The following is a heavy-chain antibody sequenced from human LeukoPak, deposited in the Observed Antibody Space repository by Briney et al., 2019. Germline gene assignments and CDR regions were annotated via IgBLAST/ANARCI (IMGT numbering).Heavy chain of an antibody. J-gene: IGHJ6*04. Sequence: GGSLRLSCAASGFTFSGYGMSWVRQAPGKGLEWVSAISGSGGSTYYADSVKGRFTISRDNSKNTLYLQMNSLRAEDTAVYYCAELGITMIGGVWGKGTTVTISS. V-gene: IGHV3-23*01. CDR1: GFTFSGYG. CDR3: AELGITMIGGV. CDR2: ISGSGGST. D-gene: IGHD3-10*02.